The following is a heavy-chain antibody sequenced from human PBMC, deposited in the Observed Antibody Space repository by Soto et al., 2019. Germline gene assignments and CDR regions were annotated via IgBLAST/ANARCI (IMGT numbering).Heavy chain of an antibody. J-gene: IGHJ3*02. CDR3: VRGGHLDDILTGHDAFDI. V-gene: IGHV1-8*01. CDR1: GYTFASYD. D-gene: IGHD3-9*01. Sequence: ASVKVSCKASGYTFASYDINWVRQATGQGLEWLGWMNPNSASTGYAQKFQGRVTMTRNTSISTAYMELSSLRSEDTAVYYCVRGGHLDDILTGHDAFDIWGQGTMVTVSS. CDR2: MNPNSAST.